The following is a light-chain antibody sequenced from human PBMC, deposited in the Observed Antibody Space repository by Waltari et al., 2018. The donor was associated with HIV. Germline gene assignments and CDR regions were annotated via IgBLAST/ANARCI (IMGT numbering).Light chain of an antibody. CDR2: GNS. CDR3: QSYDSSLSGGDVV. J-gene: IGLJ2*01. Sequence: QSVLTQPPSVSGAPGQRVTISCTGSSSNIRAGYDVHWYQHLPGTAPKLLIYGNSNRPSGVPDRFSGSKSGTSASLAITGLQAEDEADYYCQSYDSSLSGGDVVFGGGTKLTVL. CDR1: SSNIRAGYD. V-gene: IGLV1-40*01.